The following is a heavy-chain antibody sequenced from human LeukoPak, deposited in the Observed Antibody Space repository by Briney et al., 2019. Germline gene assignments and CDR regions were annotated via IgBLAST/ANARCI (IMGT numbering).Heavy chain of an antibody. CDR3: VRDNTGGRSQVVSAYFHYYYGMDV. D-gene: IGHD3-10*01. J-gene: IGHJ6*02. CDR1: GFTFSNYW. CDR2: IKEDGSEK. Sequence: GGSLRLSCAASGFTFSNYWMTWVRQAPGKGLEWVANIKEDGSEKYYVDSVKGRFTISRDNAKSSLFLQMNSLRVEDTAVFYCVRDNTGGRSQVVSAYFHYYYGMDVWGPGTTVTVSS. V-gene: IGHV3-7*03.